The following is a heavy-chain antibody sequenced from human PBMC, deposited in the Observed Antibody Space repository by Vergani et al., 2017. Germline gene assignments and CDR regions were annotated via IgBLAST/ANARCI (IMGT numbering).Heavy chain of an antibody. J-gene: IGHJ4*02. CDR1: GFTFSSYG. V-gene: IGHV3-33*08. CDR2: IWYDGSNK. CDR3: ASGGYYGSGQLDY. Sequence: QVQLVESGGGVVQPGRSLRLSCAASGFTFSSYGMHWVRQAPGKGLEWVAVIWYDGSNKYYADSVKGRFTISRDNSKNTLYLQMKSLRAEDTAVYYCASGGYYGSGQLDYWGQGTLVTVSS. D-gene: IGHD3-10*01.